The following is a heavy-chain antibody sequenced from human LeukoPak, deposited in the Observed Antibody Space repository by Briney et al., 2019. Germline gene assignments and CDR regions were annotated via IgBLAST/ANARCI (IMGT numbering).Heavy chain of an antibody. J-gene: IGHJ5*02. CDR2: INPNSGGT. CDR1: GYTFTGYY. CDR3: ARGGSGSYFSWLDP. D-gene: IGHD3-10*01. V-gene: IGHV1-2*02. Sequence: ASVKVSCKASGYTFTGYYIHWVRQAPGQGLECLGWINPNSGGTNYAQKFQGRVTMTRDTSISTAYMELSRLRFDYTAVYYCARGGSGSYFSWLDPWGQGTLVTVSS.